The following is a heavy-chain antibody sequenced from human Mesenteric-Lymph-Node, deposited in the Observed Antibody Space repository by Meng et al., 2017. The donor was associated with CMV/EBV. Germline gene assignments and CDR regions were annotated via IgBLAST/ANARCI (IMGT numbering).Heavy chain of an antibody. CDR3: AKEGAYYDFWSVMDV. J-gene: IGHJ6*02. D-gene: IGHD3-3*01. CDR2: ISYDGSNK. V-gene: IGHV3-30*04. CDR1: GFTFSSYA. Sequence: GESLKISCAASGFTFSSYAMHWVRQAPGKGLEWVAVISYDGSNKYYADSVKGRFTISRDNAKNSLYLQMNSLRAEDTAVYYCAKEGAYYDFWSVMDVWGQGTTVTVSS.